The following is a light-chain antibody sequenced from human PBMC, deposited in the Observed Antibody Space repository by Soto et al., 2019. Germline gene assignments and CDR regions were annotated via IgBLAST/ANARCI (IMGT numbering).Light chain of an antibody. CDR3: QQYSNWPWT. CDR2: GAS. Sequence: EIVMTQSPATLSVSPGEKATLSCRASQSVTSYLAWYQQTPGQAPRLLIQGASARATDVPARFSGSGSGTEFTLTISSVQSEDFAVYYCQQYSNWPWTFGQGTKVEI. J-gene: IGKJ1*01. CDR1: QSVTSY. V-gene: IGKV3-15*01.